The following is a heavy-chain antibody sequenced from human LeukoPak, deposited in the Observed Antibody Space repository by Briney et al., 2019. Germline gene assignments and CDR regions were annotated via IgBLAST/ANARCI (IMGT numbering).Heavy chain of an antibody. Sequence: SETLSLTCTVSGGSISSYYWSWIRQPAGKGLEWIGRIYTSGSTNYNPSLKSRVTMSVVTSKNQFSLKLSSVTAADTAVYYCARALGRLWFGELLYDAFDIWGQGTMVTVSS. V-gene: IGHV4-4*07. CDR1: GGSISSYY. CDR2: IYTSGST. CDR3: ARALGRLWFGELLYDAFDI. D-gene: IGHD3-10*01. J-gene: IGHJ3*02.